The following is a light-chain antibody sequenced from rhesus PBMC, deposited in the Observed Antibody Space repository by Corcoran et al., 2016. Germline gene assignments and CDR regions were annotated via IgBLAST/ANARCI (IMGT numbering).Light chain of an antibody. Sequence: ETVVTQSPATLSLSPGESATLSCRASQSVGSYLAWYQQKPGQAPGLLIYGASSRAKGTPDRFLGMGSGTDFTLTISSLEPEDVGLYYWQQSSHLWTFGQGTKVEI. CDR2: GAS. CDR3: QQSSHLWT. J-gene: IGKJ1*01. V-gene: IGKV3-24*04. CDR1: QSVGSY.